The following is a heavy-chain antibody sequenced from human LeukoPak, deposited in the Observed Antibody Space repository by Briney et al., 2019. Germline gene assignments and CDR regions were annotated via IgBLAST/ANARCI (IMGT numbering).Heavy chain of an antibody. CDR1: GGSFSGYC. CDR2: INHSGST. Sequence: SETLSLTCAVYGGSFSGYCWSWIRQPPGKGLEWIGEINHSGSTNYNPSLKSRVTISVDTSKNQFSLKLSSVTAADTAVYYCARLSLDTAMVIPYYYYGMDVWGQGTTVTVSS. J-gene: IGHJ6*02. D-gene: IGHD5-18*01. CDR3: ARLSLDTAMVIPYYYYGMDV. V-gene: IGHV4-34*01.